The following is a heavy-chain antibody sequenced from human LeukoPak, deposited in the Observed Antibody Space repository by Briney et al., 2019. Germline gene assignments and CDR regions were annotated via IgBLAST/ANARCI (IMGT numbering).Heavy chain of an antibody. CDR3: ARVMVRGVIGFDY. V-gene: IGHV1-2*02. CDR1: GYTFTGYY. D-gene: IGHD3-10*01. Sequence: GASVSVSCKASGYTFTGYYMHWVRQAPGQGLEGMGWINPNSGGTNYAQKFQGRVTMTRDTSISTAYMELSRLRSDDTAVYYCARVMVRGVIGFDYWGQGTLVTVSS. CDR2: INPNSGGT. J-gene: IGHJ4*02.